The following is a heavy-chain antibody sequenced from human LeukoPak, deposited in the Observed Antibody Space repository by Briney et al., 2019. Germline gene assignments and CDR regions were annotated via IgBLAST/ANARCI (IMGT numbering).Heavy chain of an antibody. CDR1: GFTFSSYA. CDR2: ISGSGGST. J-gene: IGHJ4*02. D-gene: IGHD1-26*01. CDR3: AKNSGSYPPVDY. Sequence: GGSLRLSCAASGFTFSSYAMGWVRQAPGKGLEWVSVISGSGGSTYYADSVKGRFTISRDNSKSTLYLQMNSLRAEDTAVYYCAKNSGSYPPVDYWGQGTLVTVSS. V-gene: IGHV3-23*01.